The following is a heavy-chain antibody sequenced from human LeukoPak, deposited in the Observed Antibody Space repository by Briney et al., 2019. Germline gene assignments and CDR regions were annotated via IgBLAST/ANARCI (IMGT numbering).Heavy chain of an antibody. CDR1: GFTFSTYS. CDR2: ITSGSTYI. J-gene: IGHJ6*03. D-gene: IGHD6-6*01. V-gene: IGHV3-21*01. Sequence: GGSLRLSCAASGFTFSTYSMNWVRQAPGKGLEWVSSITSGSTYISYADSVKGRFTISRDNPKSSLYLQMNSLRAEDTAVYYCVRWEYSSSSGNYYYYMDVWAKGPRSPSP. CDR3: VRWEYSSSSGNYYYYMDV.